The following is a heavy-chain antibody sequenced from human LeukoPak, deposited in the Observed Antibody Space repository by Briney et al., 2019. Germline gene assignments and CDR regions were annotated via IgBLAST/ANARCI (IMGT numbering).Heavy chain of an antibody. J-gene: IGHJ4*02. CDR1: GFTFSDYA. D-gene: IGHD1-7*01. Sequence: GRSLRLSCAASGFTFSDYAMHWVRQAPGKGLEWVAVISYDGINQYYADSVKGRFTISRDNSKNTLYLQMNSLRADDTAVYYCAREWGQYNWNYVLYYWGQGSLVTVSS. CDR2: ISYDGINQ. CDR3: AREWGQYNWNYVLYY. V-gene: IGHV3-30*04.